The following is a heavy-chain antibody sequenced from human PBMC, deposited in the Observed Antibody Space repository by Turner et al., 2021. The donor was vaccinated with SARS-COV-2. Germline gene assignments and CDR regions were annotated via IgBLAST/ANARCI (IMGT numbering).Heavy chain of an antibody. V-gene: IGHV4-39*01. J-gene: IGHJ6*02. CDR3: AGEVVVLTTTHYGMDV. Sequence: QVHLQQWGAGLLKPSETLSLTCTVSGGSISSSSYYWGWIRQPPGKGLEWIGSIYYSGSTYYNPSLKSRVTISVDTSKNQFSLKLSSVTAADTAVYYCAGEVVVLTTTHYGMDVWGQGTTVTVSS. CDR1: GGSISSSSYY. CDR2: IYYSGST. D-gene: IGHD1-26*01.